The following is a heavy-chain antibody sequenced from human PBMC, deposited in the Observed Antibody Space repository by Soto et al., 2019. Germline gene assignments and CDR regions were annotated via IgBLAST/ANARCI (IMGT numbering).Heavy chain of an antibody. CDR2: INPSDDST. CDR1: GCTFSNYY. D-gene: IGHD2-2*01. Sequence: QVQLVQSGAEVKKPGASVKVSSKASGCTFSNYYMHWVRQAPGQGLEWMGIINPSDDSTVYAQKFQGRVTMTRDTSTSTVYMELSSLRSEDTAVYYCARDRVAVVVTAIKLRGWFDPWGQGTLVTVSS. V-gene: IGHV1-46*03. J-gene: IGHJ5*02. CDR3: ARDRVAVVVTAIKLRGWFDP.